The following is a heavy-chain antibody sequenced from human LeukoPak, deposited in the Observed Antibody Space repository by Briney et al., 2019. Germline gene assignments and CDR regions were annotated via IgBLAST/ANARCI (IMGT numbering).Heavy chain of an antibody. CDR1: GGSVSSGSYY. D-gene: IGHD2-15*01. V-gene: IGHV4-61*01. J-gene: IGHJ5*02. CDR2: IYYSEST. CDR3: ARVARVNCSGGSCYLFNWFDP. Sequence: SETLSLTCTVSGGSVSSGSYYWSWIRQPPGKGLEWIGYIYYSESTNYNPSLKSRVTISVDTSKNRFSLKLSSVTAADTAVYYCARVARVNCSGGSCYLFNWFDPWGQGTLVTVSS.